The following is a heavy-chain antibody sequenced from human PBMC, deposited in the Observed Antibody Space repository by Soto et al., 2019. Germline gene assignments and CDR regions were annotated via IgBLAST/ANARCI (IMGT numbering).Heavy chain of an antibody. CDR2: ISYDGSNK. Sequence: GGSLRLSXAASGFTFSSYAMHWVRQAPGKGLEWVAVISYDGSNKYYADSVKGRFTISRDNSKNTLYLQMNSLRAEDTAVYYCARGTCDWLFRYYYYGMDVWGQGTTVTVSS. D-gene: IGHD3-9*01. V-gene: IGHV3-30-3*01. J-gene: IGHJ6*02. CDR1: GFTFSSYA. CDR3: ARGTCDWLFRYYYYGMDV.